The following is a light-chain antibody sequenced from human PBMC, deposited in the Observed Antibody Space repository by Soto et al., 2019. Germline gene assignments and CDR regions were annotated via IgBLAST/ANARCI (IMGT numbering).Light chain of an antibody. CDR1: QSISVW. CDR2: KAS. J-gene: IGKJ1*01. V-gene: IGKV1-5*03. CDR3: QQSYSTPWT. Sequence: DIQMTQSPSTLSASVGDRVTITCRASQSISVWLAWYQQKAGKAPNXLIYKASTLKSGVPSRFSGSGSGTDLTITISSLQPEDFETYYCQQSYSTPWTFGQGTKVDIK.